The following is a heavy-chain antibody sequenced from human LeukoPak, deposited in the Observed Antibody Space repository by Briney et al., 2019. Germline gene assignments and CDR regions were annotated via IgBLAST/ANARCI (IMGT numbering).Heavy chain of an antibody. CDR3: ARVRCSGGSCFDY. V-gene: IGHV4-38-2*02. CDR2: IYHSGST. J-gene: IGHJ4*02. Sequence: SETLSLTCTVSGYSISSGYYWGWIRQPPGKGLEWIGSIYHSGSTYYNPSLKSRVTISVDTSKNQFSLKLSSVTAADTAVYYCARVRCSGGSCFDYWGQGTLVTVSS. D-gene: IGHD2-15*01. CDR1: GYSISSGYY.